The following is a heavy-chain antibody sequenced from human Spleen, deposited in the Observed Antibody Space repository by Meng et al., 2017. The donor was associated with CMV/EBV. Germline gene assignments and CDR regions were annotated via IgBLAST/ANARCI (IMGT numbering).Heavy chain of an antibody. J-gene: IGHJ4*02. Sequence: ASVKVSCKVSGHTLTELPMHWVRQAPGQGLEWMGWINPNSGGTNYAQKFQGRVTMTRDTSISTAYMELSRLRSDDTAVYYCARGPYYSNPFDYWGQGTLVTVSS. CDR3: ARGPYYSNPFDY. V-gene: IGHV1-2*02. CDR2: INPNSGGT. D-gene: IGHD4-11*01. CDR1: GHTLTELP.